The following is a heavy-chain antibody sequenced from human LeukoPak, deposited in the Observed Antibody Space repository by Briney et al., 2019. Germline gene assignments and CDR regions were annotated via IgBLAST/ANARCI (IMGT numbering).Heavy chain of an antibody. CDR1: GGTFSSYA. CDR3: ARSRIPLQGRDFDY. V-gene: IGHV1-69*13. CDR2: IIPIFGTA. Sequence: ASVKVSCKASGGTFSSYAISWVRQAPGQGLEWMGGIIPIFGTANYAQKFQGRVTITADESTSTAYMELSSLRSEDTAVYYCARSRIPLQGRDFDYWGQGTLVTVSS. J-gene: IGHJ4*02. D-gene: IGHD2-15*01.